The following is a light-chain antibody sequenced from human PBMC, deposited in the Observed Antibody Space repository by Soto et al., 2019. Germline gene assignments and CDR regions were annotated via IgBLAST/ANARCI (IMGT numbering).Light chain of an antibody. J-gene: IGLJ2*01. CDR1: SSDVVSYNL. CDR2: EAT. V-gene: IGLV2-14*02. Sequence: QSALTQPASVSGSPGQSITTSCTGTSSDVVSYNLVSWYQQHPGKVPKLMIYEATKRPSGVSDRFSGSKSGNTASLTISGLQAEDEADYYCSSYTSSSTLVFGGGTKVTVL. CDR3: SSYTSSSTLV.